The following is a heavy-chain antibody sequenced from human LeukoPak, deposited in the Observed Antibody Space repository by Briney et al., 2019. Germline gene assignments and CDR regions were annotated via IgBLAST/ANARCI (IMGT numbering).Heavy chain of an antibody. CDR1: GGSFSGYY. V-gene: IGHV4-34*01. CDR3: AQGIAVAGTKLAYYFDY. D-gene: IGHD6-19*01. CDR2: INHSGST. J-gene: IGHJ4*02. Sequence: SETLSLTCAVYGGSFSGYYWSWIRQPPGKGLEWIGEINHSGSTNYNPSLKSRVTISVDTSKNQFSLKPSSVTAADTAVYYCAQGIAVAGTKLAYYFDYWGQGTLVTVSS.